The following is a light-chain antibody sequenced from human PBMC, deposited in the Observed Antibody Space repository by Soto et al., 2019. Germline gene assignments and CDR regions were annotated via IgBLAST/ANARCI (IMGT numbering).Light chain of an antibody. V-gene: IGKV3-15*01. CDR3: QQYNNWPRT. CDR2: SAT. CDR1: QSFSGSY. J-gene: IGKJ1*01. Sequence: EIVLTQSPGSLSLSPGDRATRSCRASQSFSGSYLAWYQQKPGQAPRLLIYSATTRATGIPARFSGSGSGTEFTLTISSLQSEDFAVYYCQQYNNWPRTFGQGTTVDIK.